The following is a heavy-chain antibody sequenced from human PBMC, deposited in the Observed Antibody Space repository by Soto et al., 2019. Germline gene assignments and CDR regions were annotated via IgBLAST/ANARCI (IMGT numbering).Heavy chain of an antibody. CDR3: SRFSNEQGYSGSYDAFDI. Sequence: GGSLRLSCAASGFSFSVYWVTWVRQAPGKGLEWVANIKPDGSDRYYVDSVKGRFTISRDNAKNSLYLQMNSLRTEDTAMYYCSRFSNEQGYSGSYDAFDIWGQGTVVSV. V-gene: IGHV3-7*03. J-gene: IGHJ3*02. CDR2: IKPDGSDR. D-gene: IGHD1-26*01. CDR1: GFSFSVYW.